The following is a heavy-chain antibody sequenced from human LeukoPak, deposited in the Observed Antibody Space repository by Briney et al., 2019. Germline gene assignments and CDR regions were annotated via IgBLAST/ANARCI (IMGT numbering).Heavy chain of an antibody. Sequence: SETLSLTCTVSGGSISSYYWSWIRQPPGKGLEWIGYIYYSGSTNYNPSLKSRVTISVDTSKNQFSLKLSSVTAADTAVYYCARVLRAASWRSYDYWGQGSLVTVSS. V-gene: IGHV4-59*01. CDR3: ARVLRAASWRSYDY. J-gene: IGHJ4*02. CDR2: IYYSGST. D-gene: IGHD5-18*01. CDR1: GGSISSYY.